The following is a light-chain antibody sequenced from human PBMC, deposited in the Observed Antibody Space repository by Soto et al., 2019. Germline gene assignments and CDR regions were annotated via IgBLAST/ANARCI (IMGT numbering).Light chain of an antibody. J-gene: IGKJ3*01. CDR2: KAS. V-gene: IGKV1-5*03. CDR3: QHYNSYPFT. CDR1: QIISSW. Sequence: DIQMTQSPSTLSASVVDRVTITCRASQIISSWLDWYQQKPGKAPNLLIYKASSLESAVPSRFSGSGSGTEFTLTISSLQPDDFATYYCQHYNSYPFTFGPGTKVDIK.